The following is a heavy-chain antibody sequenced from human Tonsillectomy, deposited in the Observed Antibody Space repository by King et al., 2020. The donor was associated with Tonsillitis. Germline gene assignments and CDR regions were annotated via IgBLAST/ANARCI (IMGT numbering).Heavy chain of an antibody. CDR3: ASLDCCGSPWVEDAFDI. CDR1: GYSFTSYW. Sequence: VQLVESGAEVKKPGESPKISCKGSGYSFTSYWIGWVRQMPGKGLEWMGIIYPGDSDTRYSPSFQGQVTISADKSISTAYLQWSSLKDSDTAMYYCASLDCCGSPWVEDAFDIWGRGTMVTVSS. V-gene: IGHV5-51*01. CDR2: IYPGDSDT. D-gene: IGHD1-26*01. J-gene: IGHJ3*02.